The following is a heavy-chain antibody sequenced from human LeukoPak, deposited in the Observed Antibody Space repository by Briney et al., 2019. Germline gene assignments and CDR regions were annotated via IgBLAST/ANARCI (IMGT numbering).Heavy chain of an antibody. V-gene: IGHV3-33*01. CDR2: IWYDGSNK. Sequence: GGSLRLSCAASGFTFSSYGMHWVCKPQAPGQERVAVIWYDGSNKYYADSVKGRFTISRDNSKNTLYLQMNSLRAEDTAVYYCAILSGYSLDYWGQGTLVTVSS. CDR3: AILSGYSLDY. D-gene: IGHD5-18*01. J-gene: IGHJ4*02. CDR1: GFTFSSYG.